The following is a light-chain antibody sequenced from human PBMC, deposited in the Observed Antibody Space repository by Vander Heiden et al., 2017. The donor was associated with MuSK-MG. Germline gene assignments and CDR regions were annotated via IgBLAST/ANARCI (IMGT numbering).Light chain of an antibody. V-gene: IGLV5-45*03. Sequence: QAVLTQPSSLSASPGASASLTCTLRSGINVGTYRIYWYQQKPGSPPQYLLRYKSDSDKQQGSGVPSRFSGYKDASANAGILLISGLQSEDEAYYYCTIWHSRADVFGGGTKLTVL. CDR3: TIWHSRADV. J-gene: IGLJ2*01. CDR2: YKSDSDK. CDR1: SGINVGTYR.